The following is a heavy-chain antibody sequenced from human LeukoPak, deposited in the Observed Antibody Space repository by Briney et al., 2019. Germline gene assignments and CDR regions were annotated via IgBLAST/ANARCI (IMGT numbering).Heavy chain of an antibody. D-gene: IGHD3-3*01. Sequence: PSETLSLTCAVSGYSISSGYYWGWIRQPPGKGLGWIGSNYHSGSTYYNPSLKSRVTISVDTSKNQFSLKLSSVTAADTAVYYCARDPGDPFFGVVNLLAFDIWGQGTMVTVSS. CDR2: NYHSGST. J-gene: IGHJ3*02. V-gene: IGHV4-38-2*02. CDR3: ARDPGDPFFGVVNLLAFDI. CDR1: GYSISSGYY.